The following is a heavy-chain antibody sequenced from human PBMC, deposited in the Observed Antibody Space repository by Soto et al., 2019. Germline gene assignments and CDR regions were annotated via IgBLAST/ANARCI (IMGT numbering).Heavy chain of an antibody. CDR3: ARDMPYGAGSIAGCDY. D-gene: IGHD1-26*01. Sequence: SETLCITCSLSVVSITVSYCSWIQQPPGKTLELIGYVYHSATTTYNPSLKSRVSISVDTSKNQFSLRLTSVIAADTAVYYCARDMPYGAGSIAGCDYWGQGIMVTVSS. V-gene: IGHV4-59*01. CDR1: VVSITVSY. CDR2: VYHSATT. J-gene: IGHJ4*02.